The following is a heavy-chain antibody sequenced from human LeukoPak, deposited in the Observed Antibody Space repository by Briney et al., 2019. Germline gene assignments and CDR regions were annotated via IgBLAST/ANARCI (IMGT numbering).Heavy chain of an antibody. CDR1: GFTFTAYY. Sequence: ASVKVSCKASGFTFTAYYMHWVRQAPGQRLEWMGWINPNRGGTNYAQKFQGRVTMTRDTSISTAYMELSRLRSDDTAVYYCARDLRGYDILTGYYRHYCYYYMDVWGKGTTVTISS. CDR2: INPNRGGT. CDR3: ARDLRGYDILTGYYRHYCYYYMDV. V-gene: IGHV1-2*02. J-gene: IGHJ6*03. D-gene: IGHD3-9*01.